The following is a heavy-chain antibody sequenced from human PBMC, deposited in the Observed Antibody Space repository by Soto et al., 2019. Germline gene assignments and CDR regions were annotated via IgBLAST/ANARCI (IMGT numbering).Heavy chain of an antibody. CDR2: IDPSDSYT. D-gene: IGHD3-22*01. CDR1: GYSFTSYW. Sequence: GESLKISCKGSGYSFTSYWISWVRQMPGKGLEWMGRIDPSDSYTNYSPSFQGHVTISADKSISTAYLQWSSLKASDTAMYYCARHLGYYYDSSGNDYWGQGTLVTVSS. CDR3: ARHLGYYYDSSGNDY. J-gene: IGHJ4*02. V-gene: IGHV5-10-1*01.